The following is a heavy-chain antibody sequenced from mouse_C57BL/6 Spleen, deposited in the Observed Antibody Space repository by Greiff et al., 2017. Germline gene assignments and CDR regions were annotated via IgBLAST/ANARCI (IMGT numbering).Heavy chain of an antibody. J-gene: IGHJ1*03. CDR3: ARGGYGYDGYFDV. CDR2: ISPGDGDT. V-gene: IGHV1-82*01. Sequence: QVQLKQSGPELVKPGASVKISCKASGYAFSSSWMNWVKQRPGKGLEWIGRISPGDGDTNYNGKFKGKATLTADKSSSTAYMQLSSLTSEDSAVYFCARGGYGYDGYFDVWGTGTTVTVSS. D-gene: IGHD2-2*01. CDR1: GYAFSSSW.